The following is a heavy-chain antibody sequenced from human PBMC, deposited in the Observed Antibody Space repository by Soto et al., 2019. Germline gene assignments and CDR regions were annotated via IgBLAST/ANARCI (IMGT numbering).Heavy chain of an antibody. Sequence: PGGSLRLSCAASGFTFSSYAMSWVRQAPGKGLEWVSAISGSGGSTYYADSVKGRFTISRDNSKNTLYLQMNSLRAEDTAVYYCAKGKCHYYGSGSNGGGWGKGTTVTVAS. D-gene: IGHD3-10*01. CDR3: AKGKCHYYGSGSNGGG. CDR2: ISGSGGST. CDR1: GFTFSSYA. J-gene: IGHJ6*03. V-gene: IGHV3-23*01.